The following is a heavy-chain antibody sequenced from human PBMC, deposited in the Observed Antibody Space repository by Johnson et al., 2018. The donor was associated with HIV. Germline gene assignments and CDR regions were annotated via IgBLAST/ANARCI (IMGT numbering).Heavy chain of an antibody. CDR3: ARERWSAYYGACDI. CDR2: VRTAATHHAT. D-gene: IGHD3-3*01. V-gene: IGHV3-73*01. CDR1: RFTLSGSH. J-gene: IGHJ3*02. Sequence: VHSLESGGGLVQPGGSLTLSCAASRFTLSGSHIHWFRQTSGKGLEFVCRVRTAATHHATASAASVTGRLSISRDDSQNTAYLQMNSLKTEDTAVYYCARERWSAYYGACDIWGHGTLVTVSS.